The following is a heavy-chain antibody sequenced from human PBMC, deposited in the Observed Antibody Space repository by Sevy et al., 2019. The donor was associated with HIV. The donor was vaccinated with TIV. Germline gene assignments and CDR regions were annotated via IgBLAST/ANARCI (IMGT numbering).Heavy chain of an antibody. J-gene: IGHJ4*02. CDR3: ARDGYSLGPFDY. V-gene: IGHV3-7*01. D-gene: IGHD5-18*01. CDR2: IKQDGSEK. CDR1: GFSLSSYW. Sequence: GGSLRLSCAASGFSLSSYWMSWVRQAPGKGLEWVANIKQDGSEKYYVDSVKGRFTISRDNAKNSLYLQMNSLRAEDTAVYYCARDGYSLGPFDYWGQGPLVTVSS.